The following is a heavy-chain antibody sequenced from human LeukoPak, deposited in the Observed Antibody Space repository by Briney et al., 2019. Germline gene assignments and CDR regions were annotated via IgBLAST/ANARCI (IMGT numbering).Heavy chain of an antibody. Sequence: GGSLRLSCAASGFTFSSYGMSWVRQAPGKGLEWVSAMSGSGGSTYYADSVKGRFTISRDNSKNTLYLQMNSLRAEDTAVYYCARAGEGCYYYGQYWGQGALVTVSS. J-gene: IGHJ4*02. CDR3: ARAGEGCYYYGQY. V-gene: IGHV3-23*01. CDR1: GFTFSSYG. D-gene: IGHD3-22*01. CDR2: MSGSGGST.